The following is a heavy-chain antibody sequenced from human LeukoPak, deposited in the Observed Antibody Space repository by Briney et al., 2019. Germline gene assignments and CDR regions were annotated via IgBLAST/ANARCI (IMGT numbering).Heavy chain of an antibody. J-gene: IGHJ4*02. CDR3: AREGDFNGSGRGDS. V-gene: IGHV1-2*02. Sequence: ASVRVSCKTSGYTFTGFYIHWVRQAPGQGLEWMGWINPNTGGTNSAQKLQGRVTMTTDTSNSTAYMDLRRLTSDDTAVYFCAREGDFNGSGRGDSWGQGTLVSVSS. CDR1: GYTFTGFY. CDR2: INPNTGGT. D-gene: IGHD3-10*01.